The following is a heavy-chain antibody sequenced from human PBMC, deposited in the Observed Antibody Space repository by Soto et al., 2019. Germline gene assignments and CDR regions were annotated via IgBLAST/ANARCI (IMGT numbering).Heavy chain of an antibody. CDR3: ARDQDFWSGYYYDY. D-gene: IGHD3-3*01. V-gene: IGHV3-30-3*01. Sequence: PGGSLRLSCAASGFTFSSYAMHWVRQAPGKGLEWVAVISYDGSNKYYADSVKGRFTISRDNSKNTLYLQMNSLRAEDTAVYYCARDQDFWSGYYYDYWGQGTLVTVSS. CDR2: ISYDGSNK. CDR1: GFTFSSYA. J-gene: IGHJ4*02.